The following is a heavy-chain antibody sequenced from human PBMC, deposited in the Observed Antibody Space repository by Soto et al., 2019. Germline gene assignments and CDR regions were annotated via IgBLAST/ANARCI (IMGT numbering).Heavy chain of an antibody. Sequence: GGSLKLSCAASGFTFSSYGMHWVRQAPGKGLEWVAVISYDGSNKYYADSVKGRFTISRDNSKNTLYLQMNSLRAEDTAVYYCASGLLWFGELLAGAFDIWGQGTMVTVSS. V-gene: IGHV3-30*03. CDR3: ASGLLWFGELLAGAFDI. J-gene: IGHJ3*02. CDR1: GFTFSSYG. CDR2: ISYDGSNK. D-gene: IGHD3-10*01.